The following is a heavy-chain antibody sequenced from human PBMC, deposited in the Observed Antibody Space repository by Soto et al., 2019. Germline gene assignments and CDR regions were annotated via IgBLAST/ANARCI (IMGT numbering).Heavy chain of an antibody. D-gene: IGHD2-8*01. CDR2: IIPIFGTA. CDR1: GCTFSSYA. J-gene: IGHJ6*02. V-gene: IGHV1-69*13. CDR3: ARGNIVLMVYAQGYYYGMDV. Sequence: SVKVSCKASGCTFSSYAISWVRQAPGQGLEWMGGIIPIFGTANYAQKFQGRVTITADESTSTAYMELSSLRSEDTAVYYCARGNIVLMVYAQGYYYGMDVWGQGTTVTVSS.